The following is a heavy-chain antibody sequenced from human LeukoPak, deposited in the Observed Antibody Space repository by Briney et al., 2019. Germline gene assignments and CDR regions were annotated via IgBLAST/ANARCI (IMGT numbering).Heavy chain of an antibody. CDR3: ARAWLRDGIAVAGGAFDI. Sequence: ASVKVSCKASGYTFTSYGISWVRQAPGQGLEWMGWISAYNGNTNYAQKLQGRVTMTRDTSTSTVYMELGSLRSEDTAVYYCARAWLRDGIAVAGGAFDIWGQGTMVTVSS. V-gene: IGHV1-18*01. D-gene: IGHD6-19*01. CDR2: ISAYNGNT. J-gene: IGHJ3*02. CDR1: GYTFTSYG.